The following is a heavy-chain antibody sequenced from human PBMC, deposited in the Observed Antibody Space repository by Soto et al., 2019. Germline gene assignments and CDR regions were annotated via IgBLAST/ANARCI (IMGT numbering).Heavy chain of an antibody. Sequence: ASVKVSCKASGYTFTSYGISWVRQAPGQGLEWMGWISAYNGNTNYAQKLQGRVTMTTDTSTSTAYMELRSLRSDDTAVYYCARETTTVYDFWSGYPHSGMDVWGQGTTVTVSS. CDR1: GYTFTSYG. CDR2: ISAYNGNT. J-gene: IGHJ6*02. D-gene: IGHD3-3*01. CDR3: ARETTTVYDFWSGYPHSGMDV. V-gene: IGHV1-18*01.